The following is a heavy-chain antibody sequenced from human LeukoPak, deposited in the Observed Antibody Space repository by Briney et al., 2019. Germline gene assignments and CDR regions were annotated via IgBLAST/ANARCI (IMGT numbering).Heavy chain of an antibody. J-gene: IGHJ6*02. V-gene: IGHV3-30*18. D-gene: IGHD6-19*01. Sequence: GGALRLSRAASGFTFSSYGMHWVRPAPRKGLEWVAVISYDGSNKYYAASVKGRFTISRDNSKNTLYLKMNSRRSEDTAVYYCAKLYSSGWYDEHYYYYGMDGWGQGPTVTVSS. CDR2: ISYDGSNK. CDR3: AKLYSSGWYDEHYYYYGMDG. CDR1: GFTFSSYG.